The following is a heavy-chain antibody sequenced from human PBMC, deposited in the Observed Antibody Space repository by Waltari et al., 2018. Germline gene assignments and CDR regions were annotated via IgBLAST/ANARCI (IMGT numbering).Heavy chain of an antibody. D-gene: IGHD5-12*01. Sequence: QVQLQESGPGLVKPSETLSRTCAVSGYSISSGYYWGWIRQTPGEGLEWIGSIYESGSSFYKLSLKSRVTISVDTSKNQFSLTLRSMTARDTAVYYCARQFPELYRGYVGYDYFDSWGQGTLVTVSS. CDR2: IYESGSS. J-gene: IGHJ4*02. V-gene: IGHV4-38-2*01. CDR3: ARQFPELYRGYVGYDYFDS. CDR1: GYSISSGYY.